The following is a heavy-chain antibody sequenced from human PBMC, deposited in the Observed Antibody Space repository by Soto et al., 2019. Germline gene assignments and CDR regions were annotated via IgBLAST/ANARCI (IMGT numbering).Heavy chain of an antibody. CDR2: IYPGDSAT. V-gene: IGHV5-51*01. CDR1: GCSFTSYW. J-gene: IGHJ6*02. Sequence: GEALKISCTGSGCSFTSYWIGWVRHMPGKGLEWMGIIYPGDSATRYNPSFQGQVTISANKSISTAYLPWSSLKASATAIYYFARRAMIRGTYYGRDVWGQETTGTVSS. CDR3: ARRAMIRGTYYGRDV. D-gene: IGHD3-10*01.